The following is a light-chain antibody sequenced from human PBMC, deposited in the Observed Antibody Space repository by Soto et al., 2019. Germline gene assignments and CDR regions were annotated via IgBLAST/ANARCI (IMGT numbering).Light chain of an antibody. CDR1: QTVYSW. J-gene: IGKJ2*01. V-gene: IGKV1-5*03. CDR3: QQYSSYSPYT. CDR2: EAS. Sequence: DIQMTQSPSTVSASVGDRVTITCQASQTVYSWLAWYQQKPGKAPKLLISEASTLQSGVPSRFAGSGSGTEFTLAISRLQPDDFATYYCQQYSSYSPYTFGQGTKVEI.